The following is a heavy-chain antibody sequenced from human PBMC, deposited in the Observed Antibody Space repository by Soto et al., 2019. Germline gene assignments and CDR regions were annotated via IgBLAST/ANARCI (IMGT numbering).Heavy chain of an antibody. CDR2: IYYSGST. CDR3: ATPIAVAGTFGY. D-gene: IGHD6-19*01. Sequence: QLQLQESGPGLVKPSETLSLTCTVSGGSISSSSYYWGWIRQPPGKGLEWIGSIYYSGSTYYNPSLKSRVTISVDTSKNQFSLKLSSVTAADTAVYYCATPIAVAGTFGYWGQGTLVTVSS. V-gene: IGHV4-39*01. J-gene: IGHJ4*02. CDR1: GGSISSSSYY.